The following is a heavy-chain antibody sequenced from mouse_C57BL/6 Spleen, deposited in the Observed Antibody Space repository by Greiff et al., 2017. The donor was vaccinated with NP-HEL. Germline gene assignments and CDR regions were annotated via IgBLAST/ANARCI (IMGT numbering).Heavy chain of an antibody. V-gene: IGHV1-74*01. CDR3: ARGYSNSYAMDY. J-gene: IGHJ4*01. Sequence: QVQLQQPGAELVKPGASVKVSCKASGYTFTSYWMHWVKQRPGQGLEWIGRIHPSDSDTNYNQKFKGKATLTVEKSSSTVYLELSRLTSDDSAVYYCARGYSNSYAMDYWGQGTSVTVSS. D-gene: IGHD2-5*01. CDR2: IHPSDSDT. CDR1: GYTFTSYW.